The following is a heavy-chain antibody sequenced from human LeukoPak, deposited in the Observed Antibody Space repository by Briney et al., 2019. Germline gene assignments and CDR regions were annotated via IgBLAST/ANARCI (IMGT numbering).Heavy chain of an antibody. CDR3: AKDTYYDNSGYDSYFDY. Sequence: PGGSLRLSCAASGFTFDDYAMHWVRQPPGEGLEWVSLISGDGGSTSYADSVKGRFTISRDNSKNSLYLQMNSLRTEDTALYYCAKDTYYDNSGYDSYFDYWGQGTLVTVSS. CDR1: GFTFDDYA. J-gene: IGHJ4*02. V-gene: IGHV3-43*02. CDR2: ISGDGGST. D-gene: IGHD3-22*01.